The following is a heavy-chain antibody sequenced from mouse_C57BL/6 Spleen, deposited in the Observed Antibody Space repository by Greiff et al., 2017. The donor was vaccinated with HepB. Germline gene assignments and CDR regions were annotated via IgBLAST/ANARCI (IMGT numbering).Heavy chain of an antibody. CDR3: ANQFITTVGNAY. CDR2: ILHGRGST. CDR1: GYTFTGYW. D-gene: IGHD1-1*01. J-gene: IGHJ3*01. V-gene: IGHV1-9*01. Sequence: VQVVESGAELMKPGASVKLSCKATGYTFTGYWIEWVKQRPGHGLEWIGEILHGRGSTNYNEKFKGKATFTADTSSNTAYMQLSSLTTEDSAIYYCANQFITTVGNAYWGQGTLVTVSA.